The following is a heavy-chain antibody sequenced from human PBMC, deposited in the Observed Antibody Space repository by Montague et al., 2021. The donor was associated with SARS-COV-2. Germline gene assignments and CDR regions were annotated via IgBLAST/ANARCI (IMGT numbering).Heavy chain of an antibody. CDR3: ARHEGQWLRLYPYYFDY. CDR2: IYYSGST. J-gene: IGHJ4*02. V-gene: IGHV4-39*01. D-gene: IGHD5-12*01. CDR1: GGSISSSSYY. Sequence: SETLSLTCTVSGGSISSSSYYWGWIRQPPGKGLEWIGSIYYSGSTYYNTSLKSRVTISVDTSKNQFSLKLSSVTAADTAVYYCARHEGQWLRLYPYYFDYWGQGTLVTVSS.